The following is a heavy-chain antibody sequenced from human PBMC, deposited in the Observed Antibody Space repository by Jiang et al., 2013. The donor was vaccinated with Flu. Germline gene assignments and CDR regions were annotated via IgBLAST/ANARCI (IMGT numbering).Heavy chain of an antibody. D-gene: IGHD3-22*01. CDR3: ARGGPYYDSSGLTY. V-gene: IGHV4-59*01. Sequence: GSGLVKPSETLSLTCTVSGGSISSYYWSWIRQPPGKGLEWIGYIYYSGSTNYNPSLKSRVTISVDTSKNQFSLKLSSVTAADTAVYYCARGGPYYDSSGLTYWGQGTLVTVSS. CDR2: IYYSGST. CDR1: GGSISSYY. J-gene: IGHJ4*02.